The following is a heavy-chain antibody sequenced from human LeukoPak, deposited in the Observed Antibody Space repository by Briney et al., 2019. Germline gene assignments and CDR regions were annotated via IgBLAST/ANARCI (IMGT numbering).Heavy chain of an antibody. D-gene: IGHD6-6*01. CDR1: GFTFSNYW. CDR2: INQDGSKK. J-gene: IGHJ6*03. CDR3: ARDTQLKAARSIWDCYYYYYMDV. V-gene: IGHV3-7*01. Sequence: PGGSLRLSCAASGFTFSNYWMSWVRQAPGKGLEWVANINQDGSKKYYVDSVEGRFTISRDNAKNSLSLQMDSLRAEDTAMYYCARDTQLKAARSIWDCYYYYYMDVWGKGTTVTVSS.